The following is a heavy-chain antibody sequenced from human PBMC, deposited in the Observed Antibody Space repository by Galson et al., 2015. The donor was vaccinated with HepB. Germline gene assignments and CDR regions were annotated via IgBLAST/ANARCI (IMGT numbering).Heavy chain of an antibody. Sequence: SLRLSCAASGFTFSSYGMHWVRQAPGKGLEWVAVIWYDGSNKYYADSVKGRFTISRDNSKNTLYLQMNSLRAEDTAVYYCARDGLVGAPSRGAPRNWGQGTLVTVSS. V-gene: IGHV3-33*01. J-gene: IGHJ4*02. CDR3: ARDGLVGAPSRGAPRN. D-gene: IGHD1-26*01. CDR1: GFTFSSYG. CDR2: IWYDGSNK.